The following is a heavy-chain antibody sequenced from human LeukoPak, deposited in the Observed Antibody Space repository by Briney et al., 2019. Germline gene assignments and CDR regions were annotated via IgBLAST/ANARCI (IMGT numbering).Heavy chain of an antibody. Sequence: PGGSLRLSCAASGFTFSSYAMNWVRQAPGKGLEWVSSISSSSSYIVHADSVKGRFTISRDNAKNSLYLQMNSLRAEDTAVYYCAREINLDYWGQGTLVTVSS. J-gene: IGHJ4*02. CDR2: ISSSSSYI. V-gene: IGHV3-21*01. CDR3: AREINLDY. CDR1: GFTFSSYA.